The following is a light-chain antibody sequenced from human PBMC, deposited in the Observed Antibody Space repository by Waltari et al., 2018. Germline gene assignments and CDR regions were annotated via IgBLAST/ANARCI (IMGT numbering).Light chain of an antibody. CDR1: QTVCTH. V-gene: IGKV3-11*01. CDR3: QHRDNWLFT. CDR2: NES. J-gene: IGKJ3*01. Sequence: EIVLTQSPVTLSLSPGERATLSCRASQTVCTHLAWYQHKPGQAPRLLIDNESLTASGIPARFSGSGSGTDFTRTISHLEPEDFAFYYCQHRDNWLFTFGPGTKVEVK.